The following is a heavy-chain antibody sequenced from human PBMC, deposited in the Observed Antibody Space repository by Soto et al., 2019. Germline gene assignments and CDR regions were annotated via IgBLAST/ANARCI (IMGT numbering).Heavy chain of an antibody. D-gene: IGHD3-16*01. CDR1: GGSIHSNNYY. CDR3: SSFFHRRGEFTFPYSFDY. J-gene: IGHJ4*02. CDR2: IHYSGST. V-gene: IGHV4-39*01. Sequence: QLQLQESGPGLVKPSETLSLTCTVSGGSIHSNNYYWGWIRQPPGRGLECIANIHYSGSTHYNPSPKSRVTISVDTSKNQFSLKLSSVTAADTAVYYCSSFFHRRGEFTFPYSFDYWGQGTRVTVSS.